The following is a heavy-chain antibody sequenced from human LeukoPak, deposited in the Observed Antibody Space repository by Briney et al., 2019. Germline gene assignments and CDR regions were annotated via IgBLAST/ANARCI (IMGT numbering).Heavy chain of an antibody. CDR1: GYTFTGYY. Sequence: ASVKVSCKASGYTFTGYYMHWVRQAPGQGLESMGWINPISGGTNYPQKFQGRVTMTRDTSISTAYMELSRLRSDDTAVYFCARPYRNYGYDAFDIWGQGTMVTVSS. CDR3: ARPYRNYGYDAFDI. D-gene: IGHD4-11*01. CDR2: INPISGGT. J-gene: IGHJ3*02. V-gene: IGHV1-2*02.